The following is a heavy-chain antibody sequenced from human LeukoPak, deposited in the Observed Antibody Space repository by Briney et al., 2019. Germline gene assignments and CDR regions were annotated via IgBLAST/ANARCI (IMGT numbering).Heavy chain of an antibody. V-gene: IGHV3-30*02. CDR2: TRYDGSNK. D-gene: IGHD1-26*01. CDR3: AKRDTGSYKIDP. J-gene: IGHJ5*02. Sequence: PGGSLRLSCAASGFTFSNFGMHWVRQAPGKGLEWVAFTRYDGSNKYYADSVKGRFTISRDNSDNTLYLQMNSLRAEDTAVYYCAKRDTGSYKIDPWGQGTLVTVSS. CDR1: GFTFSNFG.